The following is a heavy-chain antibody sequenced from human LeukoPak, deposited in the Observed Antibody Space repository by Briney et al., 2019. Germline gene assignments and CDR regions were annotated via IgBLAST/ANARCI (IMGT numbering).Heavy chain of an antibody. CDR1: GVSISSGDSY. Sequence: SETLSLTCIVSGVSISSGDSYWNWIRQPPGKGLEWIGYISYGGSTYYNPSLKSRVTISVDTSKNQFSLKLSSVTAADTAVYYCARVPSGNGGDYWGQGTLVTVSS. V-gene: IGHV4-30-4*08. D-gene: IGHD1-26*01. CDR3: ARVPSGNGGDY. CDR2: ISYGGST. J-gene: IGHJ4*02.